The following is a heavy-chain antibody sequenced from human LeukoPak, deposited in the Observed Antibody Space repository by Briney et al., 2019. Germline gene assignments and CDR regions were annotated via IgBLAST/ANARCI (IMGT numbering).Heavy chain of an antibody. Sequence: GGSLRLSCAASGFTFSSYAMHWVRQAPGKGLEWVAVISYDGSNKYYADSVKGRFTISRDNSKNTLYLQMNSLRAEDTAVYYCARDRGRKRGGYAGSACYYYGMDVWGKGTTVTVSS. CDR3: ARDRGRKRGGYAGSACYYYGMDV. J-gene: IGHJ6*04. D-gene: IGHD6-25*01. CDR2: ISYDGSNK. CDR1: GFTFSSYA. V-gene: IGHV3-30*04.